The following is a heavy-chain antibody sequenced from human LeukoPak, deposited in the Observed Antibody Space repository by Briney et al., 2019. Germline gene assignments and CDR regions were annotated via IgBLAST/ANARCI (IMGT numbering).Heavy chain of an antibody. CDR1: GFTFSSYG. CDR3: AKDRVTFGGVPDAFDI. D-gene: IGHD3-16*01. J-gene: IGHJ3*02. CDR2: IRYDGSNK. V-gene: IGHV3-30*02. Sequence: PGGSLRLSCAASGFTFSSYGMHWVRQAPGKGLEWVAFIRYDGSNKYYADSVKGRFTISRDNSKNTLYLQMNSLRAEDTAVYYCAKDRVTFGGVPDAFDIWGQGTMVTVSS.